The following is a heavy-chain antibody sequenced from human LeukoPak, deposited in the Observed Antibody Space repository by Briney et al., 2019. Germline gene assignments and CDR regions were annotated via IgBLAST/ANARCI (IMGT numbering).Heavy chain of an antibody. CDR1: GYTFTSYG. Sequence: ASVKVSYKASGYTFTSYGISWVRQAPGQRLEWMGWINAGNGNTKYSQKFQGRVTITRDTSASTAYMELSSLRSEDTAVYYCASRRYCTNGVCYAPDYWGQGTLVTVSS. CDR3: ASRRYCTNGVCYAPDY. CDR2: INAGNGNT. V-gene: IGHV1-3*01. D-gene: IGHD2-8*01. J-gene: IGHJ4*02.